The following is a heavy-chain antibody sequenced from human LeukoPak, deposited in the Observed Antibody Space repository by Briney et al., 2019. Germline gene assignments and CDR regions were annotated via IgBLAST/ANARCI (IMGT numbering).Heavy chain of an antibody. Sequence: GGSLRLSCAASGFTVSSNYMSWVRQAPGQGMGWVSVIYSGGSKYYADSVKCRFTKSRDNSKNTLYLQMNSLRAEDTAVYYCARDRCSGGSCYSADDAFDIWGQGTMVTVSS. CDR2: IYSGGSK. V-gene: IGHV3-66*01. CDR1: GFTVSSNY. D-gene: IGHD2-15*01. J-gene: IGHJ3*02. CDR3: ARDRCSGGSCYSADDAFDI.